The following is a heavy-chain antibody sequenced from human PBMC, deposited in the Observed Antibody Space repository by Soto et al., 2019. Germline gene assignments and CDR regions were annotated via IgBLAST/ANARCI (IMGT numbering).Heavy chain of an antibody. V-gene: IGHV3-30-3*01. CDR1: GFNVSAYT. CDR3: ARWEQPLFDS. J-gene: IGHJ4*02. Sequence: QVKLVESGGGVVQPGRSLRLSCAASGFNVSAYTMHWVRQAPGKGLEWVAVISSDGNHKYYTDSVKGRFTISRDTSTNTLYLQMNRLRAEDTSVYYCARWEQPLFDSWGQGTLVTVSS. D-gene: IGHD1-26*01. CDR2: ISSDGNHK.